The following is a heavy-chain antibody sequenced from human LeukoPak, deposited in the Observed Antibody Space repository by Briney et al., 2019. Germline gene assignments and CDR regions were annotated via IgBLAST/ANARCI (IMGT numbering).Heavy chain of an antibody. CDR3: ARENSSSWYVNYYYGMDV. J-gene: IGHJ6*02. CDR1: GASISSSNW. CDR2: IYHGGST. Sequence: PSETLSLTCGVSGASISSSNWWSWVRQPPGKGLEWIGEIYHGGSTNYNPSLKSRVTISVDTSKNQFSLKLSSVTAADTAVYYCARENSSSWYVNYYYGMDVWGQGTTVTVSS. V-gene: IGHV4/OR15-8*01. D-gene: IGHD6-13*01.